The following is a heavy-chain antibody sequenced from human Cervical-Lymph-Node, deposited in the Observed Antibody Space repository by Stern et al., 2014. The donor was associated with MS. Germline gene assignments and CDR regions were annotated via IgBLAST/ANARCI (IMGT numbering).Heavy chain of an antibody. Sequence: QVQLVESGAEVKKPGSSVKVSCKASGGTFSTYAISWVRQAPGQGLEWRGRIIPILVIRNYAQKFQGRVTITADKSTSTAYMELSSLRSEDTAVYYCARERGSGSYVDYWGQGTLVTVSS. J-gene: IGHJ4*02. V-gene: IGHV1-69*09. CDR2: IIPILVIR. D-gene: IGHD3-10*01. CDR1: GGTFSTYA. CDR3: ARERGSGSYVDY.